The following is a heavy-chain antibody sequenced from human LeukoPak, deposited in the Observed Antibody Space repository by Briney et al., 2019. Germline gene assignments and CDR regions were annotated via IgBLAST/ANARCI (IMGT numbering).Heavy chain of an antibody. CDR3: AREMATTPAGFDY. CDR1: GYTFTSYG. V-gene: IGHV1-69*04. J-gene: IGHJ4*02. Sequence: SVKVSCKASGYTFTSYGISWVRQAPGQGLEWMGRIIPILGIANYAQKFQGRVTITADKSTSTAYMELSSLRAEDTAVYYCAREMATTPAGFDYWGQGTLVTVSS. CDR2: IIPILGIA. D-gene: IGHD5-12*01.